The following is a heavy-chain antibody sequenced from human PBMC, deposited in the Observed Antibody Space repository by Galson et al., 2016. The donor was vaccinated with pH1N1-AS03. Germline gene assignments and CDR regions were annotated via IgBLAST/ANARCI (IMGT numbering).Heavy chain of an antibody. Sequence: LSLTCTVSGGSLSSHYWSWIRQPPGKRLEWIAFVSYSGSATYNPSLESRVTMSLDTSKRQISLKLRSVTTADTAIYYCARYANYYDSNANLPAFDNWGQGTLVTVSS. CDR1: GGSLSSHY. V-gene: IGHV4-59*11. D-gene: IGHD3-22*01. J-gene: IGHJ4*02. CDR2: VSYSGSA. CDR3: ARYANYYDSNANLPAFDN.